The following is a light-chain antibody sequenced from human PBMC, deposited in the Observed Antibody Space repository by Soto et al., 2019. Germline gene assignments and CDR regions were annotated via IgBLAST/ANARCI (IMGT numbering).Light chain of an antibody. CDR3: CSYAGGYIFV. J-gene: IGLJ1*01. Sequence: QSALTQPASVSGSPGQSITISCTGTSSDVGGYNYVSWYQQHPGKAPKLMIYDVSQRPSGVPDRFSGSKSGNTASLTISGLQAEDESDYYCCSYAGGYIFVFGTGTKLTVL. CDR2: DVS. CDR1: SSDVGGYNY. V-gene: IGLV2-11*01.